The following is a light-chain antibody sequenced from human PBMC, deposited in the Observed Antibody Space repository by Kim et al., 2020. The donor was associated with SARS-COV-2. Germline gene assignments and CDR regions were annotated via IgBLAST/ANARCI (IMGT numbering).Light chain of an antibody. CDR3: NSRDSRGNHLGNV. V-gene: IGLV3-19*01. Sequence: SSELTQDPAVSVALGQTVRITCQGDSLRSYYASWYQQKPGQAPVLVIYGKNNRPSGIPDRFSGSSSGNTASLTITGAQAEDEADYYCNSRDSRGNHLGNVFGTGTKVTVL. J-gene: IGLJ1*01. CDR2: GKN. CDR1: SLRSYY.